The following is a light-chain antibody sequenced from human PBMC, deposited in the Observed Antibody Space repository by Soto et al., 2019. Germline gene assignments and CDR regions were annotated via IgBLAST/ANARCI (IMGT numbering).Light chain of an antibody. Sequence: DIQMTQSPSTLSASVGDRVTITCRASQSITHWLAWYQQKPEKAPKLLVYDASSLETGVPSRFSGSGSGTEFSLTISSLEPDDFATSYCQQYNSYSPLTFGPGTKVDVK. CDR2: DAS. J-gene: IGKJ3*01. CDR1: QSITHW. CDR3: QQYNSYSPLT. V-gene: IGKV1-5*01.